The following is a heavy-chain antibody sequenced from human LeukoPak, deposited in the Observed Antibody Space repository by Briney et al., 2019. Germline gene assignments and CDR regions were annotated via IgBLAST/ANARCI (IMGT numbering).Heavy chain of an antibody. Sequence: GWSLRLSCAASGFTFSSYARSWVRQAPGKGLEWGASISSSSSYISYADSVKGRFTISRDNAKNSLYLQMNSLRAEDTAVYYCARDRTGRGYDYWGQGTLVTVSS. J-gene: IGHJ4*02. V-gene: IGHV3-21*01. CDR1: GFTFSSYA. CDR3: ARDRTGRGYDY. CDR2: ISSSSSYI. D-gene: IGHD3-3*01.